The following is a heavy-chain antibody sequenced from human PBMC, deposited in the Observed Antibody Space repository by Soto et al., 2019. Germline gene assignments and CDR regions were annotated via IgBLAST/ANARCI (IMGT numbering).Heavy chain of an antibody. D-gene: IGHD2-21*02. CDR2: VGGNGAST. Sequence: DVQLLESGGGLVQPGGSLRLSCAASGFTFSRFAMSWVRLAPGKGLEWVSGVGGNGASTYYADSVRGRFTISRDNSKNTLYLHMNGLRAEYTATYFCAKTSRFFGDHIDYFDSWGQGTLVTVSS. CDR3: AKTSRFFGDHIDYFDS. V-gene: IGHV3-23*01. J-gene: IGHJ4*02. CDR1: GFTFSRFA.